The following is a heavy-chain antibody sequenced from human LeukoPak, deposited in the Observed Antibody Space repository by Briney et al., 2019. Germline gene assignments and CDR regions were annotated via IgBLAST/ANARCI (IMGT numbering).Heavy chain of an antibody. CDR1: DGSFSGYY. CDR2: INHSGST. V-gene: IGHV4-34*01. D-gene: IGHD3-3*01. Sequence: SETLSLTCAVYDGSFSGYYWSSIRQPPGKGLEWIGEINHSGSTNYNPSLKSRVTISLDTSKSQFSLKVRYVTAADTAVYYCARGLNDSWTGENYWGQGTLVTVSS. CDR3: ARGLNDSWTGENY. J-gene: IGHJ4*02.